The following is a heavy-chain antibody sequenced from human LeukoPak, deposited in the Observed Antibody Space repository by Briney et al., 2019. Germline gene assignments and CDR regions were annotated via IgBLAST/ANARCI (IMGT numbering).Heavy chain of an antibody. CDR1: GYTFTSYG. CDR3: ARVPDFGVVIMGHYFYYMDV. Sequence: GASVNVSCKASGYTFTSYGISWVRQAPGQGLEWMGWISAYNGNTNYAQKLQGRVTMTTDTSTSTAYMELRSLRSDDTAVYYCARVPDFGVVIMGHYFYYMDVWGKGTTVTVSS. J-gene: IGHJ6*03. V-gene: IGHV1-18*01. D-gene: IGHD3-3*01. CDR2: ISAYNGNT.